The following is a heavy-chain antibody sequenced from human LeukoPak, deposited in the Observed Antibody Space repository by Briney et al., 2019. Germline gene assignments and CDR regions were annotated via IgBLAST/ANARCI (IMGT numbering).Heavy chain of an antibody. CDR2: IYYSGST. CDR3: ARLRIWGFAY. CDR1: GGSISNYY. V-gene: IGHV4-59*08. J-gene: IGHJ4*02. Sequence: SETLSLTCTVSGGSISNYYWSWIRQPPGKGLEWIGYIYYSGSTNYNPSLKSRVTISVDTSKNQFSLKLSSVTAADTAVYYCARLRIWGFAYWGQGTLVTVSS. D-gene: IGHD3-16*01.